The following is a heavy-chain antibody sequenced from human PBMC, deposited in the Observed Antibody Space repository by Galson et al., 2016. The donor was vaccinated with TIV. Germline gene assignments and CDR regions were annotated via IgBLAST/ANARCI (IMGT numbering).Heavy chain of an antibody. CDR1: GYTFTAYY. V-gene: IGHV1-2*02. CDR3: ARDGLDMTTAVALPDY. J-gene: IGHJ4*02. D-gene: IGHD3/OR15-3a*01. Sequence: SCKASGYTFTAYYLHWVRQAPGQGLEWMGWINPNTGDTNYAQNFQGRVTMTRDTSIRAAYMELNSLKSDDTAVYYCARDGLDMTTAVALPDYWGQGTLVTVSS. CDR2: INPNTGDT.